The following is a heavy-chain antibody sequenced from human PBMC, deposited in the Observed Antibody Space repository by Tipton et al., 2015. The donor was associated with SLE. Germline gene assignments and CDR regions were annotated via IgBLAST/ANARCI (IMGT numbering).Heavy chain of an antibody. J-gene: IGHJ3*02. V-gene: IGHV4-61*01. CDR2: IYYSGST. CDR1: GGSVSSGSYY. Sequence: TLSLTCTVSGGSVSSGSYYWSWIRQPPGKGLEWIGYIYYSGSTNYNPSLKSRVTISVDTSKNQFSLKLSSVTAADTAVYYCARSFRGSSVVRRAFDIWGQGTMVTVSS. D-gene: IGHD6-19*01. CDR3: ARSFRGSSVVRRAFDI.